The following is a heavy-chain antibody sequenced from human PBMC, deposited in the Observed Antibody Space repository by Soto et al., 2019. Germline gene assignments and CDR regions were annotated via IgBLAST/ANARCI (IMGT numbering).Heavy chain of an antibody. J-gene: IGHJ6*02. CDR2: IIPIFGTA. V-gene: IGHV1-69*12. Sequence: QVPLVQSGAEVKKPGSSVKVSYKASGGTFSSYAISWVRQAPGQGLEWMGGIIPIFGTANYAQKFQGRVTITADESTSTAYMELSSLRSEDTAVYYCARGGATGTTVGEWLMVDVWGQGTTVTVSS. CDR3: ARGGATGTTVGEWLMVDV. D-gene: IGHD1-1*01. CDR1: GGTFSSYA.